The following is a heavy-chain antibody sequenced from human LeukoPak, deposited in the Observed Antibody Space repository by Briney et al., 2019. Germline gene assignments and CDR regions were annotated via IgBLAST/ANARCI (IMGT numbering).Heavy chain of an antibody. V-gene: IGHV1-69*05. CDR1: GGTFSSYA. J-gene: IGHJ5*02. Sequence: SVKVSCKASGGTFSSYAISWVRQAPGQGLEWMGGIIPIFGTANYAQRFQGRVTITTDESTSTAYMELSSLRSEDTAVYYCARARSIAGNNWFDPWGQGTLVTASS. CDR2: IIPIFGTA. CDR3: ARARSIAGNNWFDP. D-gene: IGHD6-13*01.